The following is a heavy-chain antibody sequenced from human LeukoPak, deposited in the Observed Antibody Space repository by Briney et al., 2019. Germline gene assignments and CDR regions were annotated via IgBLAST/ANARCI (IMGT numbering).Heavy chain of an antibody. D-gene: IGHD4-17*01. CDR3: ARGDFGETNTAFDV. J-gene: IGHJ3*01. CDR1: GYTFTDYD. Sequence: ASVKVSCKTSGYTFTDYDVHWVRQAPGQGLEGMGWINPNSGSTNYAQRLQGRVNFIRGTSLSIAYMELRSLTSEDAAVYFWARGDFGETNTAFDVWGQGTLVAVSS. CDR2: INPNSGST. V-gene: IGHV1-8*03.